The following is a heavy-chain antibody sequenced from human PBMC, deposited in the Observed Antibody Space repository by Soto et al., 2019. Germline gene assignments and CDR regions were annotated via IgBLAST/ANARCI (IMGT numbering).Heavy chain of an antibody. CDR2: IYHSGST. CDR1: GGCISRAGYS. CDR3: ASAGIVGAREGAFDI. D-gene: IGHD1-26*01. J-gene: IGHJ3*02. Sequence: SETLSLTCAVSGGCISRAGYSWSWIRQPPGKGLEWIGYIYHSGSTYYNPSLKSRVTISVDRSKNQFSLKLSSVTAADTAVYYCASAGIVGAREGAFDIWGQGTMVTVSS. V-gene: IGHV4-30-2*01.